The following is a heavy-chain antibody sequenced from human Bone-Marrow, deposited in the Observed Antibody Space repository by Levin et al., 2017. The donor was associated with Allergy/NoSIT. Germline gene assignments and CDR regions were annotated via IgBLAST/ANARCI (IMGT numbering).Heavy chain of an antibody. CDR2: IYWDDDQ. CDR1: GFSLNSSGVG. V-gene: IGHV2-5*02. J-gene: IGHJ5*02. Sequence: SGPTLVKPTQTLTLTCTFSGFSLNSSGVGVGWIRQPPGKALEWLALIYWDDDQRYSPSLKSRLTITKDTSKNQVVLTMTNMDPVDTGTYYCAYRGTYGSCRRCLDPWGQGTLVTVSS. D-gene: IGHD3-10*01. CDR3: AYRGTYGSCRRCLDP.